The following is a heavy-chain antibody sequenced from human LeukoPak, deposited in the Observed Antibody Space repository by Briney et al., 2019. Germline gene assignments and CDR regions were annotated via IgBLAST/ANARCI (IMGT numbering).Heavy chain of an antibody. CDR1: GGSFSGYY. CDR3: ARGQGTVTTH. CDR2: INHSGSA. Sequence: ASETLSLTCAVSGGSFSGYYWTWIRQPPGRGLEWIGEINHSGSANYNPSLMSRVTISLDTSKNHFSLNLSSVTAADTAVYYCARGQGTVTTHWGQGTLVTVSS. V-gene: IGHV4-34*01. J-gene: IGHJ4*02. D-gene: IGHD4-11*01.